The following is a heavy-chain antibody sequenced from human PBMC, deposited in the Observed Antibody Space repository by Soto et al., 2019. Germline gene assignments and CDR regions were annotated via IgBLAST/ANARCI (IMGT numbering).Heavy chain of an antibody. CDR2: IYYSGST. CDR1: GGSISSSSYY. V-gene: IGHV4-39*01. CDR3: ASLKFGYSYGYGLFDY. J-gene: IGHJ4*02. D-gene: IGHD5-18*01. Sequence: SETLSLTCTVSGGSISSSSYYWGWIRQPPGKGLEWIGSIYYSGSTYYNPSLKSRVTISVDTSKNQFSLKVISVTAADTAVYYCASLKFGYSYGYGLFDYWGQGSLVT.